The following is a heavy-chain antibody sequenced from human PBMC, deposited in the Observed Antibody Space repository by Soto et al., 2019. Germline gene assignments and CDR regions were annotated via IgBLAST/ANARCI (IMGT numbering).Heavy chain of an antibody. CDR2: ISGAGETT. V-gene: IGHV3-23*01. CDR3: AKWGDDFWIGYSDS. Sequence: WRSLLLACTCSVLSFSTYGMSWVRQAPGKGLDWVSSISGAGETTNYADSVKGRFTISRDNSKNTLNLQMHSLRPDDTASYYCAKWGDDFWIGYSDSWGRGTLVTVSS. J-gene: IGHJ4*02. CDR1: VLSFSTYG. D-gene: IGHD3-3*01.